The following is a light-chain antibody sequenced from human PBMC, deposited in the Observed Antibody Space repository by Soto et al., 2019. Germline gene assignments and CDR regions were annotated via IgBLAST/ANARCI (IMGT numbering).Light chain of an antibody. J-gene: IGLJ2*01. CDR3: STSTTGSTPVV. CDR2: DVS. Sequence: QSALTQPASVSGSPGQSITISCTGTNSDVGGYNYVSWYQQHPGKAPKFMIYDVSNRPSGVSDRFSGSKSGNTASLTISGLQAEDEADYYCSTSTTGSTPVVFGGGTKLTVL. CDR1: NSDVGGYNY. V-gene: IGLV2-14*01.